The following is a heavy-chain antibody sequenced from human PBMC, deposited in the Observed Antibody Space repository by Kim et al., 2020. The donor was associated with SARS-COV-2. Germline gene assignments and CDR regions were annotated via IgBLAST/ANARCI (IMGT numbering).Heavy chain of an antibody. CDR1: GGSVSSGSYY. CDR2: IYYSGST. J-gene: IGHJ4*02. CDR3: AVDTAMVFAR. D-gene: IGHD5-18*01. Sequence: SETLSLTCTVSGGSVSSGSYYWSWIRQPPGKGLEWIGYIYYSGSTNYNPSLKSRVTISVDTSKNQFSLKLSSVTAADTAVYYCAVDTAMVFARWGQGTLVTVSS. V-gene: IGHV4-61*01.